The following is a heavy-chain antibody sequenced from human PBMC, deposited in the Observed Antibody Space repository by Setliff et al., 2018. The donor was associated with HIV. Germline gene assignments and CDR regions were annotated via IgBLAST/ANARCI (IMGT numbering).Heavy chain of an antibody. D-gene: IGHD6-13*01. CDR1: GFMFNDYG. CDR3: AKGVPAAGGTSYYMDV. V-gene: IGHV3-20*04. Sequence: PGGSLRLSCVGSGFMFNDYGMSWVRQAPGKGLEWVAGISWDGIKTTYVDSVRGRFTVSRDNAKMSLYLQMNSLRVEDTAVYYCAKGVPAAGGTSYYMDVWGKGTTVTVSS. J-gene: IGHJ6*03. CDR2: ISWDGIKT.